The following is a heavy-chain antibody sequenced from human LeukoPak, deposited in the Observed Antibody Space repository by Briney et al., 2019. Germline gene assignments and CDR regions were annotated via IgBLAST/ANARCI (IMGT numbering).Heavy chain of an antibody. D-gene: IGHD3-9*01. Sequence: PGGSQRLSCAASGFKFSDHYIDWVRQAPGKGLEWVGRIKSKTDGGTTDYAAPVKGRFTISRDDSKNTLYLQMNSLKTEDTAVYYCTTDPDSWLFVDYWGQGTLVTVSS. J-gene: IGHJ4*02. CDR1: GFKFSDHY. CDR2: IKSKTDGGTT. V-gene: IGHV3-15*01. CDR3: TTDPDSWLFVDY.